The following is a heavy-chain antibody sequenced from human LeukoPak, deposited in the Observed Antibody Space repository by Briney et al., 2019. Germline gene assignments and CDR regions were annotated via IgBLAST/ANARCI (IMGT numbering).Heavy chain of an antibody. CDR3: ARDPAWITFGGVVY. J-gene: IGHJ4*02. V-gene: IGHV4-39*07. CDR2: IYYSGST. CDR1: GGSISSSSYY. D-gene: IGHD3-16*01. Sequence: PSETLSLTCTVSGGSISSSSYYWGWIRQPPGKGLEWIGSIYYSGSTYYNPSLKSRVTISVDTSKNQFSLKLSSVTAADTAVYYCARDPAWITFGGVVYWGQGTLVTVSS.